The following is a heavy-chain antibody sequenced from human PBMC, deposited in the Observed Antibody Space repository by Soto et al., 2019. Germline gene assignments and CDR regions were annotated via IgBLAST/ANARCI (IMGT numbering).Heavy chain of an antibody. D-gene: IGHD3-10*01. Sequence: QSQTLSLTCAISGDSVSSNSAAWNWIRQSPSRGLEWLGRTYYRSKWYNDYAVSVKSRITINPDTSKNQFSLQLNSVTPEDTAVYYCARVITMVRGVIYYYYMDVWGKGTTVTVSS. V-gene: IGHV6-1*01. CDR2: TYYRSKWYN. J-gene: IGHJ6*03. CDR3: ARVITMVRGVIYYYYMDV. CDR1: GDSVSSNSAA.